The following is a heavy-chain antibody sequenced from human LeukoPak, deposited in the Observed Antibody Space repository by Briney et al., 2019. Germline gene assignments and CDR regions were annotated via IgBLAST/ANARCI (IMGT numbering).Heavy chain of an antibody. J-gene: IGHJ4*02. CDR1: GGSISSGNYY. V-gene: IGHV4-61*02. CDR3: ARQTGDSSGYYYKDYFDY. Sequence: SETLSLTCTVSGGSISSGNYYWSWIRQPAGKGLEWIGRTFATGHTNYNPSLSSPVTISVDTSKNQFSLKLSSVTAADTAVYYCARQTGDSSGYYYKDYFDYWGQGTLVTVSS. D-gene: IGHD3-22*01. CDR2: TFATGHT.